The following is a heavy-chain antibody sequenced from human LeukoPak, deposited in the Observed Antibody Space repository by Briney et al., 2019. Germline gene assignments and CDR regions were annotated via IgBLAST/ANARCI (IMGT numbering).Heavy chain of an antibody. CDR2: IYYSGST. V-gene: IGHV4-39*01. CDR3: ATPYSGGYQGLDI. J-gene: IGHJ3*02. Sequence: SETLSLTCTISGGPISSNKYYWGWIRQPPGKGLEWIGSIYYSGSTYYNPTLKSRVTIFVDTSKNQFSLKLSSVTAADTAVYYCATPYSGGYQGLDIRGQGTLVTVSS. CDR1: GGPISSNKYY. D-gene: IGHD1-26*01.